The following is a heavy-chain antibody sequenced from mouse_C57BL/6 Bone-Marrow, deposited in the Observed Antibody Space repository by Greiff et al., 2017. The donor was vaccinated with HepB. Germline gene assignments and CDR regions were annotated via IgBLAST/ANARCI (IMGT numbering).Heavy chain of an antibody. CDR1: GFTFSDYY. V-gene: IGHV5-16*01. CDR3: ARDQGPHWYFDV. Sequence: EVMLVESEGGLVQPGSSMKLSCTASGFTFSDYYMAWVRQVPEKGLEWVANINYDGSSTYYLDSLKSRFIISRDNAKNILYLQMSSLKSEDTATYYCARDQGPHWYFDVWGTGTTVTVSS. CDR2: INYDGSST. J-gene: IGHJ1*03.